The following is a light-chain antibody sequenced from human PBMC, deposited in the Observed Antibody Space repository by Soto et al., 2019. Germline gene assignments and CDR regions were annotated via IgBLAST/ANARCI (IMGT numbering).Light chain of an antibody. V-gene: IGKV1-39*01. CDR1: QSISNY. J-gene: IGKJ2*01. CDR2: SAS. Sequence: DIQMTQSPSSLSASVGDRVTITCRASQSISNYLNWYQQKPGKVPNLLIYSASSLQSGVPSRFSGSGSGTDFTLTINSLPPEDFATYYCQQSYGFPYTFGQGTKLEI. CDR3: QQSYGFPYT.